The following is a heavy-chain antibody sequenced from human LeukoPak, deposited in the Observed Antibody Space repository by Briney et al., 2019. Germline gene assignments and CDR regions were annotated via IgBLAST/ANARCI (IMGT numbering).Heavy chain of an antibody. CDR3: ARDAPYYYDSSGYLFGGFFRYFDY. CDR2: IYYSGST. J-gene: IGHJ4*02. CDR1: GGSISSGDYY. Sequence: SETLSLTCTVSGGSISSGDYYWSWIRQPPGKGLEWIGYIYYSGSTYYNPSLKSRVTISVDTSKNQFSLKLSSVTAADTAVYYCARDAPYYYDSSGYLFGGFFRYFDYWGQGTLVTVSS. D-gene: IGHD3-22*01. V-gene: IGHV4-30-4*01.